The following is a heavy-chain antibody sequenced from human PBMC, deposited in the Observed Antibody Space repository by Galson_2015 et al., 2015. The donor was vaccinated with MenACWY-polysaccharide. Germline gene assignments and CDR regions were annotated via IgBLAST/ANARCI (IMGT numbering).Heavy chain of an antibody. J-gene: IGHJ5*02. Sequence: SLRLSCAASGFTFSSYAMSWVRQAPGKGLEWVSLISGSGGSTYYADSVKGRFTISRDNAKNLLYLQMNSLRAEDTAVYYCARDDRRVRGVFNWFDPWGQGTLVTVSS. CDR1: GFTFSSYA. CDR3: ARDDRRVRGVFNWFDP. V-gene: IGHV3-23*01. D-gene: IGHD3-10*01. CDR2: ISGSGGST.